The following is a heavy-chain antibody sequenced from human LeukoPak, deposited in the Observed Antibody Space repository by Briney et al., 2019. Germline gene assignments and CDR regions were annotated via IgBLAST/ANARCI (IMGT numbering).Heavy chain of an antibody. J-gene: IGHJ4*02. CDR1: GFTFSSYN. Sequence: PGGSLRLSCAASGFTFSSYNMNWVRQAPGKGLEWVSYISRSSSTIYYADSVKGRFTISRDNSKNTLYLQMNSLKSEDTAVYYCTTELDVRPNHYWGQGTLVTVSS. D-gene: IGHD1-14*01. CDR2: ISRSSSTI. V-gene: IGHV3-48*01. CDR3: TTELDVRPNHY.